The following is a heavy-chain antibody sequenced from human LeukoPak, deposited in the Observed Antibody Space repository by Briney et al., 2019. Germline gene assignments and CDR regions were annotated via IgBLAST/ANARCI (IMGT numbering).Heavy chain of an antibody. CDR1: GYTFTSYD. V-gene: IGHV1-8*01. CDR2: MNPNSGNT. D-gene: IGHD3-10*01. J-gene: IGHJ4*02. CDR3: AVYYYGSGSYYNVVLDY. Sequence: ASVKVCCKASGYTFTSYDINWVRQATGQGLEWMGWMNPNSGNTGYAQKFQGRVTMTRNTSISTAYMELSSLRSEDTAVYYCAVYYYGSGSYYNVVLDYWGQGTLVTVSS.